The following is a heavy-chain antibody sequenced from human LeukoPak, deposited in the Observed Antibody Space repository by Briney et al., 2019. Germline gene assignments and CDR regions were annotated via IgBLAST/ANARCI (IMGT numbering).Heavy chain of an antibody. Sequence: PGGSLRLSCAASGFTFSSYSMNWVRQAPGQGLEWISYINDDTTTIYYADSVKGRFTISRDNAKNSLYLQMNSLRAEDTAVYYCARDGIGRYSSSSGYWGQGTLVTVSS. CDR1: GFTFSSYS. CDR2: INDDTTTI. V-gene: IGHV3-48*04. CDR3: ARDGIGRYSSSSGY. J-gene: IGHJ4*02. D-gene: IGHD6-6*01.